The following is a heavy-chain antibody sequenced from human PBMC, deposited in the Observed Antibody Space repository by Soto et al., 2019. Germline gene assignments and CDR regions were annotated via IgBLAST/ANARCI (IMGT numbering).Heavy chain of an antibody. J-gene: IGHJ4*02. V-gene: IGHV3-64D*06. CDR2: ISSNGGST. CDR1: GLTFSSYA. CDR3: ARASGSNIHFDY. Sequence: GGSLRLSCSASGLTFSSYALHWVRQAPGKGLEYVSAISSNGGSTYYADSVKGRFTISRDNSKNTLYLQMSSLRAEDTAVYYCARASGSNIHFDYWGQGTLVTVSS. D-gene: IGHD1-26*01.